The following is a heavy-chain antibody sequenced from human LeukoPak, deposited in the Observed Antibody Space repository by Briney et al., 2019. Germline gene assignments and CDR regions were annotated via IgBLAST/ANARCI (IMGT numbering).Heavy chain of an antibody. Sequence: GGSLRPSCAASGFTFSSYSMNWVRQAPGKGLEWVSSISSGSGYIYYADSVKGRFTISRDNAKNSLYLQMNSLRAEDTGVYFCARGYSGSYYFGDYWGQGTLVTVSS. CDR3: ARGYSGSYYFGDY. J-gene: IGHJ4*02. V-gene: IGHV3-21*01. CDR2: ISSGSGYI. D-gene: IGHD1-26*01. CDR1: GFTFSSYS.